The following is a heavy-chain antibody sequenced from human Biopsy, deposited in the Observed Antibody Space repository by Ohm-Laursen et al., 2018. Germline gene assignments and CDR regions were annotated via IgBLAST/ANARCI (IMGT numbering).Heavy chain of an antibody. D-gene: IGHD5-24*01. CDR3: ASAGYNPDWNFDL. V-gene: IGHV4-59*12. J-gene: IGHJ2*01. Sequence: TLSLTCTVSGGPIDSYYWSWIRQPPGKALEWIGYIYFTGRTSYNPSLKSRVTMSVNTSKKQFSLRLSSVTAADAAVYYCASAGYNPDWNFDLWGRGTRATVSS. CDR2: IYFTGRT. CDR1: GGPIDSYY.